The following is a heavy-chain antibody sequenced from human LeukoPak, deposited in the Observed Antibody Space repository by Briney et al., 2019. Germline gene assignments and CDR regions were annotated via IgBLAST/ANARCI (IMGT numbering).Heavy chain of an antibody. CDR3: ARSMTTATWDY. Sequence: ASVPVSCKASGYAFTDYYLNWVRQAPGQGLEWMGWISPYSGATHYAQVFQGRVTMTRDTSISTAYMEVSRLRSDDTAVYYCARSMTTATWDYWGQGTLVTVSS. V-gene: IGHV1-2*02. D-gene: IGHD4-17*01. J-gene: IGHJ4*02. CDR1: GYAFTDYY. CDR2: ISPYSGAT.